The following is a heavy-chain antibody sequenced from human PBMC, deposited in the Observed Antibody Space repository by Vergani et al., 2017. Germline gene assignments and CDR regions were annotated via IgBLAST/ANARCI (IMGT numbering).Heavy chain of an antibody. V-gene: IGHV1-69-2*01. J-gene: IGHJ5*02. CDR1: GYTFTDYY. Sequence: EVQLVQSGAEVKKPGATVKISCKVSGYTFTDYYMHWVQQAPGKGLEWMGLVDPEDGETISAEKFQGRVTITAETSTDTAYMELSSMRAEDTAVYYCATWYGSGSYNWFDPWGQGTLVTVSS. CDR3: ATWYGSGSYNWFDP. CDR2: VDPEDGET. D-gene: IGHD3-10*01.